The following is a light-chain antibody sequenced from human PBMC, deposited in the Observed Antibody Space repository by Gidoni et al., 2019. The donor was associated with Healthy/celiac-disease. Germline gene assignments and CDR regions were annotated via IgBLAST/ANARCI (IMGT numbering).Light chain of an antibody. J-gene: IGKJ2*01. CDR3: HQYGTSRGYT. V-gene: IGKV3-20*01. Sequence: EIVFTQSPGTLSLSPGERATISCRGSQSVSSSYLAWYQQKPGQAPRLLIYGASSRATGIPDRFSGSGSGTDFTLTISRLEPEDFAVYYCHQYGTSRGYTFGQGTKLEIK. CDR1: QSVSSSY. CDR2: GAS.